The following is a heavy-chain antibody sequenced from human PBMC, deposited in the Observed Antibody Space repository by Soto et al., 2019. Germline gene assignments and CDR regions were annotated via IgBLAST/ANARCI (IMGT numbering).Heavy chain of an antibody. CDR3: AACGNSNYGGAFDI. D-gene: IGHD4-17*01. V-gene: IGHV4-31*03. CDR2: IYYSGST. Sequence: SETLSLTCTVSGGSISSGGYFWSWIRQRPGKGLEWIGYIYYSGSTDYNPSLRSRVTISLDTSKKQFSLKLNSVTAADTAVYYCAACGNSNYGGAFDIWGQGKMVTVSS. J-gene: IGHJ3*02. CDR1: GGSISSGGYF.